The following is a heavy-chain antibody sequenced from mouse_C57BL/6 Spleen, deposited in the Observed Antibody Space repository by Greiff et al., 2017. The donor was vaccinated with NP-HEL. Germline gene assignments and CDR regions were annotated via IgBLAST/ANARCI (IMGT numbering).Heavy chain of an antibody. D-gene: IGHD2-1*01. Sequence: EVHLVESGGGLVKPGGSLKLSCAASGFTFSSYAMSWVRQTPEKRLEWVATISDGGSYTYYPDNVKGRFTISRDNAKNNLYLQMSHLKSEDTAMYYCARDRIYYGNYWYFDVWGTGTTVTVSS. V-gene: IGHV5-4*01. CDR2: ISDGGSYT. J-gene: IGHJ1*03. CDR3: ARDRIYYGNYWYFDV. CDR1: GFTFSSYA.